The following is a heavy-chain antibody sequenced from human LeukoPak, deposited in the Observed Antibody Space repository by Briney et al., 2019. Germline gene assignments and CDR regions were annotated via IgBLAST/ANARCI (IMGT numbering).Heavy chain of an antibody. D-gene: IGHD2-2*01. Sequence: GGSLRLSCAASGFTFSDYYMSWIRQAPGKGLEWVSYISSSGSTIYYADSAKGRFTISRDNAKNSLYLQMNSLRAEDTAVYYCAREGVEEVPAEYYYYGMDVWGQGTTVTVSS. CDR1: GFTFSDYY. J-gene: IGHJ6*02. CDR3: AREGVEEVPAEYYYYGMDV. CDR2: ISSSGSTI. V-gene: IGHV3-11*01.